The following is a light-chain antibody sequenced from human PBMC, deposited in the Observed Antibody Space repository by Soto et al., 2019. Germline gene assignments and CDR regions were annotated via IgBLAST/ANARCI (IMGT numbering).Light chain of an antibody. Sequence: EIVLTQSPGTLSLSPGERATLSCRASQSVSSSYLAWYQQKPGQAPRLLIYGASSRATGIPDRFSCSGSGTDFTRTISRLEPEDFAVYYCQQYGSSPSTFGQGTKLEIK. J-gene: IGKJ2*02. CDR3: QQYGSSPST. CDR2: GAS. CDR1: QSVSSSY. V-gene: IGKV3-20*01.